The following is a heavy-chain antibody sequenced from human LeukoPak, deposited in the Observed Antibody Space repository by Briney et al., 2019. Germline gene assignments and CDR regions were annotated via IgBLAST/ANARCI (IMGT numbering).Heavy chain of an antibody. D-gene: IGHD3-10*01. J-gene: IGHJ4*02. CDR3: ARVRKLRTRGVMDPLDY. CDR1: GFTFNYYW. CDR2: IQQDGSEK. Sequence: GGSLRLSCAASGFTFNYYWLTWVRQAPGKGLEWVANIQQDGSEKYYVDSVKGRFIISRGNAKNSLYLQMNSLRAEDTAVYYCARVRKLRTRGVMDPLDYWGQGTPVTVSS. V-gene: IGHV3-7*01.